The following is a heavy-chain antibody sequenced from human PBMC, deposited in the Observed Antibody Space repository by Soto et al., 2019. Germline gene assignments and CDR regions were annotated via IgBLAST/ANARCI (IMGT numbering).Heavy chain of an antibody. CDR2: ISWNSGSI. CDR1: GFTIDDYA. CDR3: VKGHNWNYDDIKWFDP. Sequence: EVQLVESGGGLVQPGRSLRLSCAASGFTIDDYAMHWVRQAPGKGLEWVSGISWNSGSIGYADSVKGRFTISRDNAKNSLYLQMNSLRAEDPALYYCVKGHNWNYDDIKWFDPWGQGTLVTVSS. J-gene: IGHJ5*02. D-gene: IGHD1-7*01. V-gene: IGHV3-9*01.